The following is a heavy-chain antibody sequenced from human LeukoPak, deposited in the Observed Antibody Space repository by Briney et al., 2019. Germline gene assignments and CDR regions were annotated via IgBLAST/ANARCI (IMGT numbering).Heavy chain of an antibody. CDR1: GYTFTSYD. V-gene: IGHV1-8*01. CDR3: ARGGLVHYGMDV. D-gene: IGHD3-10*01. CDR2: MNPNSGNT. Sequence: ASVKVSCKSSGYTFTSYDINWVRQATGQGLEWMGWMNPNSGNTGYAQQFQGRVTMTRNTSISTAYMELSSLRSEDTAVYYCARGGLVHYGMDVWGQGTTVTVSS. J-gene: IGHJ6*02.